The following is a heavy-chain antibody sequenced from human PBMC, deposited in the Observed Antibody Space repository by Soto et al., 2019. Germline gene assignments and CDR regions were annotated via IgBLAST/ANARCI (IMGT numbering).Heavy chain of an antibody. CDR1: EFTFSNYA. D-gene: IGHD1-1*01. V-gene: IGHV3-23*01. CDR3: AKDIQGRGATTGDDAFDI. J-gene: IGHJ3*02. CDR2: ISSSGGTT. Sequence: EVHLLESGGGLVQPGGSLRLSCVGSEFTFSNYAMNWVRQAPGEGPEWVSLISSSGGTTYYADSVKGRFSISRDNSKNTLYLQMNSQRVEDTAIYYCAKDIQGRGATTGDDAFDIWGQGTMVTVSS.